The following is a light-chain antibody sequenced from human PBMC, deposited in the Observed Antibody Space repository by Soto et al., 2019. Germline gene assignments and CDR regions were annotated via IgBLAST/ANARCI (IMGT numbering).Light chain of an antibody. CDR2: AAS. V-gene: IGKV1-27*01. CDR3: QEYSSVPV. J-gene: IGKJ3*01. CDR1: QDIRNF. Sequence: DIQMTQSPTSLSASVGDRVTITCRASQDIRNFVAWYQQKPGKAPKLLIYAASTLQSGVPSRFSGSGSGTDFTLPISSLQPEDVATYSCQEYSSVPVFGPGTKVEIK.